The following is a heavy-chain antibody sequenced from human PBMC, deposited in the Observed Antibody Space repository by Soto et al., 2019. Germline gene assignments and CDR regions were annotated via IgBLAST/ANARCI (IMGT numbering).Heavy chain of an antibody. CDR2: IIPIFGTA. D-gene: IGHD3-10*01. V-gene: IGHV1-69*01. J-gene: IGHJ3*02. CDR1: GGTFSSYA. Sequence: QVQLVQSGAEVKKPGSSVKVSCKASGGTFSSYAISWVRQAPGQGLEWMGWIIPIFGTANYAQKFQGRVTITADESTSTAYMELSSLRSEDTAVYYCAREIGYYYGSGTKAGAFDIWGQGTMVTVSS. CDR3: AREIGYYYGSGTKAGAFDI.